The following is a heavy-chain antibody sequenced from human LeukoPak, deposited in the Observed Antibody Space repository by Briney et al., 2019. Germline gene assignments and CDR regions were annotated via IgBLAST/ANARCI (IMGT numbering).Heavy chain of an antibody. V-gene: IGHV3-74*01. CDR1: GFTFNGYW. D-gene: IGHD4-17*01. J-gene: IGHJ6*02. Sequence: GGSLRLSCAASGFTFNGYWMHWVRQAPGQGLVWVSRILGDGSSTTYADSVKGRFTISRDNAKNSLHLQMNSLRAEDTAVYYCARERVDYGDWSRYYHYGMDVWGQGTTVTVTS. CDR3: ARERVDYGDWSRYYHYGMDV. CDR2: ILGDGSST.